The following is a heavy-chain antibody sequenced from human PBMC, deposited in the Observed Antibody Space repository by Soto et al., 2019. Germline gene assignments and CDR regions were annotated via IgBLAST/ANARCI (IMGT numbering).Heavy chain of an antibody. CDR3: ARDYFLVVAAGPYYFDY. CDR2: ISAYNGNT. Sequence: ASVKVSCKASGYTFTSYGISWVRQAPGQGLEWMGWISAYNGNTNYAQKLQGRVTMTTDTSTSTAYMELRSLRSDDTAVYYCARDYFLVVAAGPYYFDYWRHGTLITVS. CDR1: GYTFTSYG. V-gene: IGHV1-18*01. D-gene: IGHD2-15*01. J-gene: IGHJ4*01.